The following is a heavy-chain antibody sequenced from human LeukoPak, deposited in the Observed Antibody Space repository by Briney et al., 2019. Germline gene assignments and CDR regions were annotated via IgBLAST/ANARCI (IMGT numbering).Heavy chain of an antibody. CDR2: INPNSGGT. CDR1: GYTFTGYL. J-gene: IGHJ6*03. CDR3: ARDRDCTSTSCYYYYMDV. V-gene: IGHV1-2*02. D-gene: IGHD2-2*01. Sequence: ASVKASCKASGYTFTGYLMHWVRQAPGQGLEWMGWINPNSGGTIYPQKFRGRVTMTRDTSISTAFMELSRLTSDDTAVYYCARDRDCTSTSCYYYYMDVWGKGTTVSVSS.